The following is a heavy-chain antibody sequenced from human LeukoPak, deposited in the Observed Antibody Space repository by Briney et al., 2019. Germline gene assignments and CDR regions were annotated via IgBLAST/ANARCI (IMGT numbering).Heavy chain of an antibody. CDR3: ARGRGIIMIVVVTNPYGMDV. D-gene: IGHD3-22*01. CDR2: INHSGST. CDR1: GGSFSGYY. Sequence: SETLSLTCAVYGGSFSGYYWSWIRQPPGKGLEWIGEINHSGSTNYNPSLKSRVTISVDTSKNQFSLKLSSVTAADTAVYYCARGRGIIMIVVVTNPYGMDVWGQGTTVTVSS. V-gene: IGHV4-34*01. J-gene: IGHJ6*02.